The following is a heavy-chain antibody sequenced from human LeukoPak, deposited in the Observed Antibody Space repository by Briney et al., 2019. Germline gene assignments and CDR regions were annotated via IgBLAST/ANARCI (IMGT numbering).Heavy chain of an antibody. CDR3: ARARWGSGYYYYYMDV. V-gene: IGHV3-7*01. D-gene: IGHD7-27*01. Sequence: GGSLRLSCAASGFTFSSYWMSWVRQAPGKGLEWVANIKQDGSEKYYVDSVKGRFTISRDNAKNSLYLQMNSLRAEDTAVYYCARARWGSGYYYYYMDVWGKGTTVIVSS. CDR1: GFTFSSYW. CDR2: IKQDGSEK. J-gene: IGHJ6*03.